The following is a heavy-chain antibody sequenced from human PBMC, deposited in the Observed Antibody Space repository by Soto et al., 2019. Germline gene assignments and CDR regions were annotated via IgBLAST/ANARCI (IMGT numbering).Heavy chain of an antibody. V-gene: IGHV4-31*03. CDR3: ARGFYRDFDWLHNWFDP. CDR2: IYYSGST. CDR1: GGSISSGGYY. J-gene: IGHJ5*02. Sequence: SETLSLTCTVSGGSISSGGYYWSWIRQHPGKGLEWIGYIYYSGSTYYNPSLKSRVTISVDTSKNQFSLKLSSVTAADTAVYYCARGFYRDFDWLHNWFDPWGQGTLVTVSA. D-gene: IGHD3-9*01.